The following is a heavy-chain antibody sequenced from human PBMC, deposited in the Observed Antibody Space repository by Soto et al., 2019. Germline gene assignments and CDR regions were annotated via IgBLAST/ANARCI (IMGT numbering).Heavy chain of an antibody. J-gene: IGHJ5*02. CDR1: GYTFTGYY. V-gene: IGHV1-2*02. CDR2: INPNSGGT. D-gene: IGHD3-3*01. Sequence: ASVKVSCKASGYTFTGYYMHWVRQAPGQGLEWMGWINPNSGGTNYAQKFQGRVTMTRDTSISTAYMELSRLRSDDTAVYYCARETPQYDFWSGSHHRGWFDPWGQGTLVTVSS. CDR3: ARETPQYDFWSGSHHRGWFDP.